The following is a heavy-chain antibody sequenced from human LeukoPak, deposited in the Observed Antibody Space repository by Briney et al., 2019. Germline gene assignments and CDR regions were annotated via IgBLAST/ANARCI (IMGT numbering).Heavy chain of an antibody. CDR1: GFTFSSYG. D-gene: IGHD3-9*01. Sequence: GGSLRLSCAASGFTFSSYGMHWVRQAPGKGLEWVAFIRYDGSNKYYADSVKGRFTISRDNSKNTLYLQMNSLRAEDTAVYYCARPHYDILTGYGAFDYWGQGTLVTVSS. J-gene: IGHJ4*02. CDR3: ARPHYDILTGYGAFDY. V-gene: IGHV3-30*02. CDR2: IRYDGSNK.